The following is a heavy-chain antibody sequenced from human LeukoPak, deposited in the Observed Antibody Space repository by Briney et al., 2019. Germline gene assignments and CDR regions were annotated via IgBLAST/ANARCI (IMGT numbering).Heavy chain of an antibody. Sequence: GGSLRLSCAASGFTFSSHEMNWVRQAPGKGLEWISYISNRGSTIYYADSVKGRFTISRDNAKNSLYLQMNSLRAEDTAVYYCATYLLVALDYWGQGTLVTVSS. J-gene: IGHJ4*02. CDR3: ATYLLVALDY. CDR2: ISNRGSTI. CDR1: GFTFSSHE. D-gene: IGHD2-15*01. V-gene: IGHV3-48*03.